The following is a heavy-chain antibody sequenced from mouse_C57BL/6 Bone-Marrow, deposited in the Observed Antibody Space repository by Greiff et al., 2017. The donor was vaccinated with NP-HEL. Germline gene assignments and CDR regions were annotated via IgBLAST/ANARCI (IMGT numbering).Heavy chain of an antibody. V-gene: IGHV3-1*01. Sequence: EVQLQESGPGMVKPSQSLSLTCTVTGYSITSGYDWHWIRHFPGNKLEWMGYIRYSGSTNYNPSLKSRIPITHDKSKNHFFLKLNSVTTEDTATYYCARAIYYDYQYYFDYWGQGTTLTVSS. CDR2: IRYSGST. D-gene: IGHD2-4*01. CDR1: GYSITSGYD. J-gene: IGHJ2*01. CDR3: ARAIYYDYQYYFDY.